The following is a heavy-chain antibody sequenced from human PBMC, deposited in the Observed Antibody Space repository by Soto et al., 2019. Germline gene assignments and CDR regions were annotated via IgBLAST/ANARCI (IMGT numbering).Heavy chain of an antibody. D-gene: IGHD3-22*01. CDR1: GFSFSSYA. V-gene: IGHV3-23*01. CDR2: ISASGGTA. Sequence: LRLSCAASGFSFSSYAMSWVRQGPGKGLEWVSSISASGGTANLADSVEGRCTISRDNSKSTLYLQLNSLRAEDTAVYYCAKLTYPSDSAGYYYERVSGWIDSWGPGTLVTVSS. CDR3: AKLTYPSDSAGYYYERVSGWIDS. J-gene: IGHJ5*01.